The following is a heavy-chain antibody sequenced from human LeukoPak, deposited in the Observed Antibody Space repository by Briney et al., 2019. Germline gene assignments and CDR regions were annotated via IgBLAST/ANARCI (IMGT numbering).Heavy chain of an antibody. CDR3: ARESGGQQWLSPFDY. V-gene: IGHV4-59*01. J-gene: IGHJ4*02. Sequence: SETLSLTCAVYGGSFSGYYWSWIRQPPGKGLEWIGYIYYSGSTNYNPSLKSRVTISVDTSKNQFSLKLSSVTAADTAVYYCARESGGQQWLSPFDYWGQGTLVTVSS. CDR2: IYYSGST. CDR1: GGSFSGYY. D-gene: IGHD6-19*01.